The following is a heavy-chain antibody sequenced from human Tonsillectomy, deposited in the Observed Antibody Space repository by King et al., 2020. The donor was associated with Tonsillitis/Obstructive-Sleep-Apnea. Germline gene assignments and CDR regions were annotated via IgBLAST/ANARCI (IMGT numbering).Heavy chain of an antibody. J-gene: IGHJ3*02. Sequence: VQLQPWGAGLVRPSETLSLTCAVYGGSVSGNYWSWIRQPPGKGLEWIGEINESGSSSYNPSLKSRVTISIDTSKNQFSLNLNSVTAADTAVYYCARSSPAAYDAFDIWGQGTMVIVSS. CDR3: ARSSPAAYDAFDI. CDR2: INESGSS. V-gene: IGHV4-34*01. CDR1: GGSVSGNY. D-gene: IGHD2-2*01.